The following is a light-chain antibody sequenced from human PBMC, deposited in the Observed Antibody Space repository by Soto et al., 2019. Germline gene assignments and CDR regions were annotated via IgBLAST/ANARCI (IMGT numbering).Light chain of an antibody. J-gene: IGKJ5*01. CDR2: GAS. CDR1: QSVTSNY. V-gene: IGKV3-20*01. Sequence: EIVLTQSPGTLSLSPGDRATLSCEASQSVTSNYLAWYQQKPGQAPRLLIFGASIRATGIPDRFSGSGSGTDFTLTITRLEPEDSAVYYCQQYGSSSTFGQGTRLEIK. CDR3: QQYGSSST.